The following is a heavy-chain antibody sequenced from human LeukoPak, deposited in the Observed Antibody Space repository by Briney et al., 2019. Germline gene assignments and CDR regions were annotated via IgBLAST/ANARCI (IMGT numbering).Heavy chain of an antibody. V-gene: IGHV4-31*03. CDR3: ARVEATYYYGSGSSDWFDP. Sequence: SETLSLTCTVSGGSISSGGYYWSWIRQHPGKGLEWIGYIYYSGSTYYSPSLKSRVTISVDTSKNQFSLKLSSVTAADTAVYYCARVEATYYYGSGSSDWFDPWGQGTLVTVSS. CDR1: GGSISSGGYY. D-gene: IGHD3-10*01. CDR2: IYYSGST. J-gene: IGHJ5*02.